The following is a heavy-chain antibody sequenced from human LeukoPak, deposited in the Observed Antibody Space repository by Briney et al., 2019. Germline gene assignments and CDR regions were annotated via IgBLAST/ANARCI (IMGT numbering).Heavy chain of an antibody. V-gene: IGHV1-2*02. CDR1: GYTFTGYY. CDR3: ARSTGTDAFDI. J-gene: IGHJ3*02. D-gene: IGHD1-1*01. CDR2: INPNSGGT. Sequence: GASVKVSCKASGYTFTGYYIHWVRQTPGQGLEWMGWINPNSGGTNYAQRFQGRVTTTRDTSISAAYMELSRLRSDDTAVYYCARSTGTDAFDIWGQGTLVTVSS.